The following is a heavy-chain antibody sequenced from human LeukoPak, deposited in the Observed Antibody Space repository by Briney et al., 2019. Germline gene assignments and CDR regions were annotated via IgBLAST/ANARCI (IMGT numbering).Heavy chain of an antibody. CDR3: ARGRVPAAIGLRYFDY. Sequence: ASVNVSCKASGYTFTSYAMNWVRQAPGQGLEWMGWIDTNTGNPTYAQGFTGRFVFSLDTSVSTAYLQISSLKAEDTAVYYCARGRVPAAIGLRYFDYWGQGTLVTVSS. CDR2: IDTNTGNP. J-gene: IGHJ4*02. CDR1: GYTFTSYA. D-gene: IGHD2-2*02. V-gene: IGHV7-4-1*02.